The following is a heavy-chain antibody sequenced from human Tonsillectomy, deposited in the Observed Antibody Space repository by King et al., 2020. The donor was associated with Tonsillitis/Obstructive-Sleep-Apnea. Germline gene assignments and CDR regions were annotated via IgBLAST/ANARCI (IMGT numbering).Heavy chain of an antibody. CDR2: IKQNGSEK. J-gene: IGHJ4*02. D-gene: IGHD4-17*01. CDR3: ARDGGTTVTREPYFDY. Sequence: VQLVESGGGLVQPGGSLRLSCAASGFTFSSYWMSWVRQAPGKGLEWVANIKQNGSEKYYVDSVKGRFTISRENAKNSLYLQMNSLRAEDTAVYYCARDGGTTVTREPYFDYWGQGTLVTVSS. CDR1: GFTFSSYW. V-gene: IGHV3-7*04.